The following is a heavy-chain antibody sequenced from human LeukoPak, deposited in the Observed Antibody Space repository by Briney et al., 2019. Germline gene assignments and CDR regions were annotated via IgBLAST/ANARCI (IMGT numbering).Heavy chain of an antibody. D-gene: IGHD6-19*01. V-gene: IGHV4-39*01. J-gene: IGHJ5*02. Sequence: SETLSLTCTVSGGSISSSSYYWGWIRQPPGKGLEWIGSIYYSGSTYYNPSLKSGVTISVDTSKNQFSLKLSSVTAADTAVYYCARAAVAGRGDWFDPWGQGTLVTVSS. CDR2: IYYSGST. CDR1: GGSISSSSYY. CDR3: ARAAVAGRGDWFDP.